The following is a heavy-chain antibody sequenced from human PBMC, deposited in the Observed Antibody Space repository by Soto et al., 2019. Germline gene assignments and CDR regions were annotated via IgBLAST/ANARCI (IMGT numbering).Heavy chain of an antibody. CDR1: GFHLSSAW. Sequence: EVQVVESGGGLVKPGGYLRLSCIGSGFHLSSAWMSWVRQAPGKGLEWVGRIKTKADGGTTDYAAPVKGRFTISRDDSDSTLYVQMNSLKTEDSAVYYCTTDARGLLGYWGQGTLVTVSS. J-gene: IGHJ4*02. D-gene: IGHD3-10*01. V-gene: IGHV3-15*01. CDR2: IKTKADGGTT. CDR3: TTDARGLLGY.